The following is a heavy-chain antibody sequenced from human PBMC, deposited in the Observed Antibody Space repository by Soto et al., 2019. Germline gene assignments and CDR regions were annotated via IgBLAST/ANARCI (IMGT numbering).Heavy chain of an antibody. CDR2: ISAYDGNT. Sequence: ASVKVSCKASGYTFTSYGIDWVRQAPGQGLEWLGWISAYDGNTKYAQILQGRVSLTTDTSTNTAYMELRSLRSDDTAMYFCARGGYYDSSGSRNYYYDGMNVWGQGTTVIVPS. J-gene: IGHJ6*02. CDR3: ARGGYYDSSGSRNYYYDGMNV. V-gene: IGHV1-18*01. CDR1: GYTFTSYG. D-gene: IGHD3-22*01.